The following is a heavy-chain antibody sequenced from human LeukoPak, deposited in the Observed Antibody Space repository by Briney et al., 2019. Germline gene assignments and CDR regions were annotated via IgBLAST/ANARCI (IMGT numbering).Heavy chain of an antibody. Sequence: RPGGSLRLSCAASVVTVTDNYMSWVRQAPGKGLQWVSVIYPGGNLYYADSVKGRFIISRDTSKNTLSLQMNSLTADDTAVYYCVRGPCYYDDSGSHYGVFVIWGQGTLVTVSS. V-gene: IGHV3-53*01. D-gene: IGHD3-16*01. CDR3: VRGPCYYDDSGSHYGVFVI. CDR1: VVTVTDNY. CDR2: IYPGGNL. J-gene: IGHJ3*02.